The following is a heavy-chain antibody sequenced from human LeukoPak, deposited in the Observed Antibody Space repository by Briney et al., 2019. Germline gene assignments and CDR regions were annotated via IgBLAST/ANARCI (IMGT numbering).Heavy chain of an antibody. D-gene: IGHD2-2*01. J-gene: IGHJ5*02. CDR1: GGSISSYY. Sequence: PSETLSLTCTVSGGSISSYYWSWIRQPAGKGLEWIGRIYTSGSTNYNPSLKSRVTMSVDTSKNQFSLKLSSVTAADTAVYYGARDGDIVVVPAAIRGGFDPWGQGTLVTVSS. CDR3: ARDGDIVVVPAAIRGGFDP. CDR2: IYTSGST. V-gene: IGHV4-4*07.